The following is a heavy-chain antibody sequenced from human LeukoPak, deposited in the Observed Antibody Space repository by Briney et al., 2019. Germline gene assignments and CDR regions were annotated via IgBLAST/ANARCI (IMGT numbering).Heavy chain of an antibody. CDR2: TYYKSKWYN. J-gene: IGHJ4*02. Sequence: SQTLLLTCAISGDSVSSNSAAWNWIRQSPSRGLEWLGRTYYKSKWYNDYAVSVKSRMTINPEPSKNHFSLQLNSVTPEDTAVYYCARGGCSSTSCRRYFAYWGQGTLVTVSP. CDR3: ARGGCSSTSCRRYFAY. D-gene: IGHD2-2*01. V-gene: IGHV6-1*01. CDR1: GDSVSSNSAA.